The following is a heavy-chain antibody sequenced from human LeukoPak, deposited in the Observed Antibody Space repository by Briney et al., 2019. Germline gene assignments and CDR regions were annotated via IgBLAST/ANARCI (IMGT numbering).Heavy chain of an antibody. CDR3: ARHGTSGTNLNWFDP. J-gene: IGHJ5*02. Sequence: SETRSLTCTVSGGSISSFYWSWIRQPPGKGLEWIGYIYYSGSTNYNPSLKSRVTISVDTSKNQFSLKLSSVTAADTAVYYCARHGTSGTNLNWFDPWGQGTLVTVSS. D-gene: IGHD1-1*01. V-gene: IGHV4-59*01. CDR2: IYYSGST. CDR1: GGSISSFY.